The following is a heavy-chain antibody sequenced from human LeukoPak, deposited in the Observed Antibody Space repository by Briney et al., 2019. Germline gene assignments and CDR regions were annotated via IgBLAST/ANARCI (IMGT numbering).Heavy chain of an antibody. CDR2: INHSGST. Sequence: ETLSLTCAVYGGSFSGYYWNWIRQPPGKGLEWIGEINHSGSTNYNPSLKSRVTISVDTSKNQFSLKLSSVTAADTAVYYCARLTRNRQWLVRSQYYYYYYMDVWGKGTTVTISS. J-gene: IGHJ6*03. CDR3: ARLTRNRQWLVRSQYYYYYYMDV. D-gene: IGHD6-19*01. CDR1: GGSFSGYY. V-gene: IGHV4-34*01.